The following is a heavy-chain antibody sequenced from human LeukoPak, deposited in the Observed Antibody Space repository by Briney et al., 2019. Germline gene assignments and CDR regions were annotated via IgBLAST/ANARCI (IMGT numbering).Heavy chain of an antibody. J-gene: IGHJ4*02. CDR3: VKRNDYYDSSGYFAYYFDH. V-gene: IGHV3-23*01. CDR2: IKADDGNT. D-gene: IGHD3-22*01. CDR1: GFTFSYYA. Sequence: GGSLRLSCAASGFTFSYYAMTWVRQAPGRGPEWVSAIKADDGNTYYADSAQGRFRIFRDNSKNMLYLEMNSLRAEDTAVYYCVKRNDYYDSSGYFAYYFDHWGQGTLVTVSS.